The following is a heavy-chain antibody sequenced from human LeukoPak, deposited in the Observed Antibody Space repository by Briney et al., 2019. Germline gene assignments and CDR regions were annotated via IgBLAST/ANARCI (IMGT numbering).Heavy chain of an antibody. J-gene: IGHJ4*02. D-gene: IGHD3-10*01. V-gene: IGHV3-7*01. CDR2: IKQDGSEK. CDR3: ARDIIYGSGSGNDY. CDR1: GFTFSSYW. Sequence: GGSLRLSCTASGFTFSSYWMSWVRQAPGKGLEWVANIKQDGSEKYYVDSVKGRFTISRDNAKNSLYLQMNSLRAEDTAVYYCARDIIYGSGSGNDYWGQGTLVTVSS.